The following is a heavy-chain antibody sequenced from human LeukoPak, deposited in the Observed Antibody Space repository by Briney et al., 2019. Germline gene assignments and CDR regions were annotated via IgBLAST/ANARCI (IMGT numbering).Heavy chain of an antibody. V-gene: IGHV4-34*01. D-gene: IGHD1/OR15-1a*01. Sequence: PSETLSLTCAFYGGSFSGYSLTWIRQPPGKGLEWIGEINHSGINHFNPSLKSRVTISADTSKKQVFLKLSSVTAADTAVYYCARGTRGTVPTTFDYWGQGTLVTVSS. J-gene: IGHJ4*02. CDR1: GGSFSGYS. CDR2: INHSGIN. CDR3: ARGTRGTVPTTFDY.